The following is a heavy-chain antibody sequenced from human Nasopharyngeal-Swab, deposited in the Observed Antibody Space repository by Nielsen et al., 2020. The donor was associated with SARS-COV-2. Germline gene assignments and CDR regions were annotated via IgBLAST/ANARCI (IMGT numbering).Heavy chain of an antibody. CDR1: GGSLSGYY. CDR3: ARGLGVQGVPTDY. Sequence: SETLSLTCAVYGGSLSGYYWSWIRQSPGKGLEWIGEINHSGSTNYNPSLKSRVTISVDTSKNQFSLKLSSVTAADTAVYYCARGLGVQGVPTDYWGQGTLVTVSS. CDR2: INHSGST. V-gene: IGHV4-34*01. J-gene: IGHJ4*02. D-gene: IGHD3-10*01.